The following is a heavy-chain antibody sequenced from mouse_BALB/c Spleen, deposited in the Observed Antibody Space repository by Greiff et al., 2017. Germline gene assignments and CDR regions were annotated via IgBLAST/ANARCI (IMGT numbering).Heavy chain of an antibody. CDR1: GFTFSSFG. CDR2: ISSGSSTI. V-gene: IGHV5-17*02. Sequence: EVQGVESGGGLVQPGGSRKLSCAASGFTFSSFGMHWVRQAPEKGLEWVAYISSGSSTIYYADTVKGRFTISRDNPKNTLFLQMTSLRSEDTAMYYCAREGDPYFDYWGQGTTLTVSS. J-gene: IGHJ2*01. D-gene: IGHD3-3*01. CDR3: AREGDPYFDY.